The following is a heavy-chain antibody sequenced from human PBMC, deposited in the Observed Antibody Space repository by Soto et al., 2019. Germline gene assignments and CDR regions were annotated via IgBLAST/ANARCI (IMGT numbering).Heavy chain of an antibody. CDR3: ARDSSGWYNYFDY. Sequence: SVKVSCKASGGTFSSYAISWVRQAPGQGLEWMGGIIPIFGTANYAQKFQGRVTITADKSTSTAYMELSSLRSEDTAVYYCARDSSGWYNYFDYWGQGTLVTVSS. D-gene: IGHD6-19*01. J-gene: IGHJ4*02. CDR1: GGTFSSYA. V-gene: IGHV1-69*06. CDR2: IIPIFGTA.